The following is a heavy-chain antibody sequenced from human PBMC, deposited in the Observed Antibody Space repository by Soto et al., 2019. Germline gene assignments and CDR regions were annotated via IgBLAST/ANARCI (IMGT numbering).Heavy chain of an antibody. J-gene: IGHJ6*03. Sequence: GGSLRLSCAASGFTFSSYWMHWVRQAPGKGLVWVSRINSDGSSTSYADSVKGRFTISRDNAKNTLYLQMNSLRAEDTAVYYCARGAYYDILTGPVIDGSYYYYYYMDVWGKGTTVTVSS. CDR2: INSDGSST. CDR1: GFTFSSYW. V-gene: IGHV3-74*01. CDR3: ARGAYYDILTGPVIDGSYYYYYYMDV. D-gene: IGHD3-9*01.